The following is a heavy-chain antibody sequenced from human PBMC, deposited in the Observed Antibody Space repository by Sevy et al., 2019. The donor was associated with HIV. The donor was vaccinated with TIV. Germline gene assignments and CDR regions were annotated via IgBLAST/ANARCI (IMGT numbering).Heavy chain of an antibody. CDR1: GGTFSTYI. J-gene: IGHJ4*02. V-gene: IGHV1-69*10. D-gene: IGHD2-21*02. Sequence: ASVKVSCKASGGTFSTYIINWVRQAPGQGLEWMGGVIASVNMANSAQKFHGRVTITADGSTSTAYMELSSLTSEDTAIYYCATAMPCGGDCYYFDSWGQGTRVTVSS. CDR2: VIASVNMA. CDR3: ATAMPCGGDCYYFDS.